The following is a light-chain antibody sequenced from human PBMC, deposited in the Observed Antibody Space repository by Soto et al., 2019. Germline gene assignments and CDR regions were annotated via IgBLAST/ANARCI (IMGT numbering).Light chain of an antibody. CDR1: QTISSW. CDR3: QQYNTYWT. CDR2: KAS. Sequence: DIQMTQSPSTLSASVGDRVTITCRASQTISSWLAWYQQKPGKAPKLLIYKASTLKSGVPSRFSGSGSGTEFTLTISSLQPDDFATYSCQQYNTYWTFGPGTKVDIK. J-gene: IGKJ1*01. V-gene: IGKV1-5*03.